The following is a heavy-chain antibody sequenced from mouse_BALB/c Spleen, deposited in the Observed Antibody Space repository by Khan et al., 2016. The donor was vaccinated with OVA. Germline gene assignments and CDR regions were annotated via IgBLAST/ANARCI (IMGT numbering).Heavy chain of an antibody. Sequence: QVQLKQSGPGLVAPSQSLSITCTVSGFSLTRHGIHWVRQPPGKGLEWLGIIWAGGSTNYNSALISRLSITKDSSKSQVFLTMNSLQTDDTAIYYCARNREPDYFDYWGQGTTLTVSS. CDR2: IWAGGST. CDR3: ARNREPDYFDY. CDR1: GFSLTRHG. J-gene: IGHJ2*01. V-gene: IGHV2-9*02.